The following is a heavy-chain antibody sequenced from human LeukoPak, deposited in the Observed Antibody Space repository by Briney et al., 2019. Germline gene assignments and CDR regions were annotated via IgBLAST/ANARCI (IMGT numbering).Heavy chain of an antibody. J-gene: IGHJ4*02. CDR3: ARAPPHPGVSYYFDY. CDR1: GDSVSSNGAA. V-gene: IGHV6-1*01. Sequence: SQTLSLTCAISGDSVSSNGAAWIWIRQSPSRGLEWLGRTYYRSKWYYDYAVSVKSRITITPDTSRNQFSLQLNSVTPEDTAVYYCARAPPHPGVSYYFDYWGQGTLVTVSS. D-gene: IGHD7-27*01. CDR2: TYYRSKWYY.